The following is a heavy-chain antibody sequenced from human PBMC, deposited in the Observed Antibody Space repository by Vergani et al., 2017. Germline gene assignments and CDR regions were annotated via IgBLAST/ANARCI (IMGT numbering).Heavy chain of an antibody. J-gene: IGHJ5*02. D-gene: IGHD3-3*01. CDR3: ARGIDFWSGYYTGRRWFDP. CDR2: ISSSSSYI. CDR1: GFTFSSYS. V-gene: IGHV3-21*01. Sequence: VQLVESGGGLVKPGGSLRLSCAASGFTFSSYSMNWVRQAPGKGLEWVSSISSSSSYIYYADSVKGRFTISRDNAKNSLYLQMNSLRAEDTAVYYCARGIDFWSGYYTGRRWFDPWGQGTLVTVSS.